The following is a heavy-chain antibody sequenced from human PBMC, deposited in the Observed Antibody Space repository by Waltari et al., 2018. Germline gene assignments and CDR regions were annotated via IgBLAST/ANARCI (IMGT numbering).Heavy chain of an antibody. CDR3: AKDTSTPMARWFDP. J-gene: IGHJ5*02. V-gene: IGHV3-30*02. D-gene: IGHD2-15*01. Sequence: QVQLVESGGGVVQPGGSLRLSCAASGFTFSSYGMHWVRQAPGKGLEWVAFIRYDGSNQYYADSLKGRFTISRDNSKNTLYLQMISLRAEDTAVYYCAKDTSTPMARWFDPWGQGTLVTVSS. CDR1: GFTFSSYG. CDR2: IRYDGSNQ.